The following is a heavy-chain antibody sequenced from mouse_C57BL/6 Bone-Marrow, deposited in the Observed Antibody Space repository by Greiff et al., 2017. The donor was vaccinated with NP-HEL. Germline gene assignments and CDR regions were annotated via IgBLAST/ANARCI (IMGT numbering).Heavy chain of an antibody. J-gene: IGHJ3*01. CDR2: IYPGDGDT. CDR1: GYEFSNYW. V-gene: IGHV1-80*01. Sequence: VKLVESGAELVKSGASVKISCKASGYEFSNYWMNWVKQRPGKGLEWIGQIYPGDGDTNYNGKFKDKATLTADKSSSTAYMQLSRLTSEDSAVYFCARGAYWGQGTLVTVSA. CDR3: ARGAY.